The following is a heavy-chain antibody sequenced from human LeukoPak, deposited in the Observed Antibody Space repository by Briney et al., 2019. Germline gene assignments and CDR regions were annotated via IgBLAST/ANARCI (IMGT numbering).Heavy chain of an antibody. V-gene: IGHV3-23*01. CDR2: ISGAGRET. D-gene: IGHD2-21*01. Sequence: GGSLRLSCEASGFTFGGSAMSWVRQAPGKGLEWISDISGAGRETYYADSVKGRFTISRDNSKNTLYLQMNSLSAEDTAVYYCAGYYGGKFDYWGQGTLVTVSS. J-gene: IGHJ4*02. CDR1: GFTFGGSA. CDR3: AGYYGGKFDY.